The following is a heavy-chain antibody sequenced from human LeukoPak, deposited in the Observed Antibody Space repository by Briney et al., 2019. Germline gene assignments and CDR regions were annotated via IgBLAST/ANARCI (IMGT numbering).Heavy chain of an antibody. V-gene: IGHV3-30*03. CDR1: GFTFSSYG. Sequence: GGSLRLSCAASGFTFSSYGMHWVRQAPGKGLEWVAVISYDGSNKYYADSVKGRFTISRDNSKNTLYLQMNSLRPEDTAVYYCARDRIYSSSWPIKYYYYMDVWGKGTTVTVSS. D-gene: IGHD6-13*01. CDR3: ARDRIYSSSWPIKYYYYMDV. CDR2: ISYDGSNK. J-gene: IGHJ6*03.